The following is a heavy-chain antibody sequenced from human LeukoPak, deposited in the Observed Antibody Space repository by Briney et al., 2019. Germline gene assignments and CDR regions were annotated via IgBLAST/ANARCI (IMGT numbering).Heavy chain of an antibody. CDR2: INPNSGDT. Sequence: ASVKVSCKASGYTFTGYYIHWVRQAPGQGLEWMGWINPNSGDTYYAQKFQGRVTMTRDTSISTAYMDLSGLRFGDTAVYYCARGGPGNYLSIDYWGQETLVTVSS. V-gene: IGHV1-2*02. CDR1: GYTFTGYY. CDR3: ARGGPGNYLSIDY. D-gene: IGHD4-11*01. J-gene: IGHJ4*02.